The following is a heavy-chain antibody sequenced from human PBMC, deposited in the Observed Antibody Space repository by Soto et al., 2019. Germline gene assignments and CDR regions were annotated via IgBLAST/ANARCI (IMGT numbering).Heavy chain of an antibody. D-gene: IGHD4-4*01. V-gene: IGHV1-18*01. Sequence: ASVKVSCKASGYTFTSYGISWVRQAPGQGLEWMGWISAYNGNTNYAQKLQGRVTMTTDTSTSTAYMELRSLRSDDTAVYYCARVEGSNYVGWFDPWGQGTLVNVSS. J-gene: IGHJ5*02. CDR2: ISAYNGNT. CDR3: ARVEGSNYVGWFDP. CDR1: GYTFTSYG.